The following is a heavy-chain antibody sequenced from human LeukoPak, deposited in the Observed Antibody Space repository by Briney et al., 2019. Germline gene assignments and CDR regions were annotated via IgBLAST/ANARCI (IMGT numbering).Heavy chain of an antibody. J-gene: IGHJ4*02. CDR3: ARGYSYGSFDY. Sequence: SVKVSCKASGYTFTSYYMHWVRQAPGQGLEWMGRIIPILGIANYAQKFQGRVTITADKSTSTAYMELSSLRSEDTAVYYCARGYSYGSFDYWGQGTLVTVSS. CDR1: GYTFTSYY. V-gene: IGHV1-69*04. D-gene: IGHD5-18*01. CDR2: IIPILGIA.